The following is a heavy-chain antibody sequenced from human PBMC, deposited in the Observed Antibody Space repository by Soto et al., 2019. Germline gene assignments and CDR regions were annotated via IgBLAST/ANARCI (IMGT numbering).Heavy chain of an antibody. CDR2: IYSDGSGT. CDR1: GFTFSSYW. CDR3: ATLNSFGADY. V-gene: IGHV3-74*01. D-gene: IGHD5-18*01. Sequence: GSLRLSCAASGFTFSSYWMHWVRQAPGKGLVWVSRIYSDGSGTTYADSVKGRFTISRDNAKSMLYLQMNSLRVEDTAVYYCATLNSFGADYWGQGTLVTVSS. J-gene: IGHJ4*02.